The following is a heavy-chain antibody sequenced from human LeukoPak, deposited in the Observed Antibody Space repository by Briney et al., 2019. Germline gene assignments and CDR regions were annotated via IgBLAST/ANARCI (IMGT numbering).Heavy chain of an antibody. V-gene: IGHV3-23*01. Sequence: GGSLRLSCAASGFTFSSYAMSWVRQAPGKGLEWVSAISGSGDSTYYADSVKGRFTISRDNSKNTLYLQMNSLRAEDTAVYYCAKGPCSSTSCYLFDYWGQGTLVTVSS. CDR3: AKGPCSSTSCYLFDY. J-gene: IGHJ4*02. CDR1: GFTFSSYA. CDR2: ISGSGDST. D-gene: IGHD2-2*01.